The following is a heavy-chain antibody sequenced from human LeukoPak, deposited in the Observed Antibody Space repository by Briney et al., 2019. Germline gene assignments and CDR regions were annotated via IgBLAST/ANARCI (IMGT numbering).Heavy chain of an antibody. V-gene: IGHV1-2*02. CDR1: GYTFTGYY. Sequence: ASVKVSCKASGYTFTGYYMHWVRQAPGQGLEWMGWINPNSGGTNYAQKFQGRVTMPRDTSISTAYMELSRLRSDDTAVYYCARVEEVRGVISYYYYMDVWGKGTTVTISS. CDR2: INPNSGGT. CDR3: ARVEEVRGVISYYYYMDV. J-gene: IGHJ6*03. D-gene: IGHD3-10*01.